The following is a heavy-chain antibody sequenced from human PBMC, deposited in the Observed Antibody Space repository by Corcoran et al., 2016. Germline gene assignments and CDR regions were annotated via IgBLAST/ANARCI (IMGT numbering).Heavy chain of an antibody. D-gene: IGHD6-19*01. J-gene: IGHJ6*02. Sequence: EVQLVESGGGLVQPGRSLRLSCTASGFTFGDYAMSWFRQAPGKGLEWVGFIRSKAYGGTTEYAASVKGRFTISRDDSKSIAYLQMNSLKTEDTAVDYCTRGVAGADYYGMDVWGQGTTVTVSS. V-gene: IGHV3-49*03. CDR1: GFTFGDYA. CDR3: TRGVAGADYYGMDV. CDR2: IRSKAYGGTT.